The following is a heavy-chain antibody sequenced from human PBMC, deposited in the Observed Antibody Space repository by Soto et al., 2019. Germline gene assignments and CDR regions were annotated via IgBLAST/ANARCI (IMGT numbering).Heavy chain of an antibody. D-gene: IGHD3-9*01. Sequence: SETLSLTCTVSGGSISSSSYYWGWIRQPPGKGLEWIGSIYYSGSTHYNPSLKSRVTISVDTSKNQFSLKLSSVTAADTAVYYCARHGKYDILTGRNWFDPWGQGTLVTVS. CDR2: IYYSGST. J-gene: IGHJ5*02. V-gene: IGHV4-39*01. CDR1: GGSISSSSYY. CDR3: ARHGKYDILTGRNWFDP.